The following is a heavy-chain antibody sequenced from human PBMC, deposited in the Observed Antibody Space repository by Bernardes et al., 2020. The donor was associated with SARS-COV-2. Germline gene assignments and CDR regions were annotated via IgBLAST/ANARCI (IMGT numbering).Heavy chain of an antibody. Sequence: RGSLRLLCAACGFTFSSYAMTWVRHAPGKGLEWVSATGASGDSTYYADSVKGRFTISRDNSKNTLYLQMNSLRAEDTAVYYCAKAEWGAIYYFDYWGQGTLVTVSS. D-gene: IGHD3-3*01. V-gene: IGHV3-23*01. CDR1: GFTFSSYA. J-gene: IGHJ4*02. CDR2: TGASGDST. CDR3: AKAEWGAIYYFDY.